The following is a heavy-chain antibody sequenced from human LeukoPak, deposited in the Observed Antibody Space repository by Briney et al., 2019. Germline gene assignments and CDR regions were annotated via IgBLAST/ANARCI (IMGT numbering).Heavy chain of an antibody. CDR3: ARLALTAAGPIDY. Sequence: GESLKISCKGSGYSFTSYWIGWVRQMPGKGLEWMGIIYPGDSDTRYSPSFQGRVTVSADKSISTAYLQWSSLKASDTAMYYCARLALTAAGPIDYWGQGTLVTVSS. CDR2: IYPGDSDT. CDR1: GYSFTSYW. D-gene: IGHD6-13*01. V-gene: IGHV5-51*01. J-gene: IGHJ4*02.